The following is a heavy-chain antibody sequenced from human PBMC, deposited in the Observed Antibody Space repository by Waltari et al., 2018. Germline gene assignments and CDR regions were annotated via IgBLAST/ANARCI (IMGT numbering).Heavy chain of an antibody. D-gene: IGHD1-26*01. CDR3: AKDFASGRYDFDY. V-gene: IGHV3-23*04. J-gene: IGHJ4*02. Sequence: EVQLVESGGDLEQPGGSLRLSCAASGFTFSSSAMSWVRQAPGKGLEWVSTINTSGGTFYADSVKGRFTISRDNSKNTLYLQMSSLRVEDTAVYYCAKDFASGRYDFDYWGQGTLVTVSS. CDR1: GFTFSSSA. CDR2: INTSGGT.